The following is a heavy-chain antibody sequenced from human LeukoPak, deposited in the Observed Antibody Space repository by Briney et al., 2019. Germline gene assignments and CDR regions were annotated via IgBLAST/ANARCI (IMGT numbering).Heavy chain of an antibody. D-gene: IGHD4-17*01. CDR1: GGSIRSSSYF. Sequence: SETLSLTCIVSGGSIRSSSYFWGWIRQPPGKGLEWTGSMYYSGSTSYNPSLKSRVPISVDTSRNQFSLKLSSVTAADTAVYYCTRHLDTVTDWGQGTLVTVSS. CDR2: MYYSGST. J-gene: IGHJ4*02. V-gene: IGHV4-39*01. CDR3: TRHLDTVTD.